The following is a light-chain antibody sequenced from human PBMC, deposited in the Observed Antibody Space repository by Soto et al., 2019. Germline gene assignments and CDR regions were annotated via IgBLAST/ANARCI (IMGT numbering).Light chain of an antibody. J-gene: IGLJ2*01. CDR1: SSDVGGYKY. V-gene: IGLV2-14*01. CDR2: DVS. CDR3: RSYTSSSTPVV. Sequence: QSALTQPASVSGSPGQSITISCTGTSSDVGGYKYVSWYQQHPGKAPKLMIYDVSNRPSGVSNRFSGSKSGNTASLTISGLQTEDEADYYCRSYTSSSTPVVFGGGTKLTVL.